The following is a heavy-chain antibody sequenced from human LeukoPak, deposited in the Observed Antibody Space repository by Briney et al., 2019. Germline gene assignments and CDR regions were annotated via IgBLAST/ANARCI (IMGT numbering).Heavy chain of an antibody. CDR3: ASLRGVNR. V-gene: IGHV3-11*01. D-gene: IGHD3-10*01. Sequence: GGSLRLSCAASGFTFSDYYMSWIRKPPGKGLEWVSYISSSGTTIYYADSVRGRFTVPRDNAKNSLYLQMDSLSAEDTAVYYCASLRGVNRWGQGTLVTVSS. CDR2: ISSSGTTI. CDR1: GFTFSDYY. J-gene: IGHJ4*02.